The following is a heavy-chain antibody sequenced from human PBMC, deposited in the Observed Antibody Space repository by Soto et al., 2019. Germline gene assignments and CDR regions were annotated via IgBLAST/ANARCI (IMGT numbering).Heavy chain of an antibody. CDR2: INHSGIT. D-gene: IGHD2-15*01. CDR3: ARDGGRTCWFDT. V-gene: IGHV4-34*01. Sequence: SETRSHTCAVYGGSLSGYYWSWIRQPPGKGLERIGEINHSGITNYNPSLKRRVTISVDTSKNHFSLKLSSVTAAATAVYYSARDGGRTCWFDTRAQRTVVPVSA. CDR1: GGSLSGYY. J-gene: IGHJ5*02.